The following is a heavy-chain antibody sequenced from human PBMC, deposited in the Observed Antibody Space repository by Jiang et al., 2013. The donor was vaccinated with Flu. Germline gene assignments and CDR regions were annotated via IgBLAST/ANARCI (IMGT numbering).Heavy chain of an antibody. D-gene: IGHD1-26*01. V-gene: IGHV6-1*01. J-gene: IGHJ6*02. Sequence: SQTLSLTCAISGDSVSSNSAVWNWIRQSPSRGLEWLGKTYYKSKWYTESAVSVKSRITINPDTSKNQFSLQLNSVTPEDTAVYYCAGGIVYAIDVWGQGTTVTVSS. CDR2: TYYKSKWYT. CDR1: GDSVSSNSAV. CDR3: AGGIVYAIDV.